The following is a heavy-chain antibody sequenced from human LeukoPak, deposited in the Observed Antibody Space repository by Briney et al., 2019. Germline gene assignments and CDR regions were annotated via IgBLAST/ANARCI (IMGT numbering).Heavy chain of an antibody. D-gene: IGHD3-10*01. V-gene: IGHV3-23*01. CDR2: ISGSGGST. J-gene: IGHJ6*03. CDR3: AKDRQGFGFGEQLDYYYMDV. CDR1: GFTFTGYA. Sequence: GGSLRLSCAASGFTFTGYAMSWVRQVPGKGLEWVSVISGSGGSTYYADSVRGRFTISKDNSKNTLYLQMNSLRAEDTAVYYCAKDRQGFGFGEQLDYYYMDVWGKGTTVTVSS.